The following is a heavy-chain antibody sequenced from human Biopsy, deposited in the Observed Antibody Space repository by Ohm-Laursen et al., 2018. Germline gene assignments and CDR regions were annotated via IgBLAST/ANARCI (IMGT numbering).Heavy chain of an antibody. CDR1: GYNFISYS. D-gene: IGHD3-16*02. J-gene: IGHJ4*02. Sequence: SVKVSCKISGYNFISYSINWVRQAPGQELEWMGWIRPLNGDTKYGQKFQDRVTMTTDTSTSTVYMELTSLRSDDTAVYYCARGEVTFGELIVSLDYWGQGTLVTVSS. CDR2: IRPLNGDT. CDR3: ARGEVTFGELIVSLDY. V-gene: IGHV1-18*01.